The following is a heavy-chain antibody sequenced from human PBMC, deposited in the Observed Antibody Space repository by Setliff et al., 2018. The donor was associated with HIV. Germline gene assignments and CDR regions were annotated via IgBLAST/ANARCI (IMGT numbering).Heavy chain of an antibody. Sequence: ASVKVSCKASGYTFTGYYMHWVRQAPGQGLEWMGWINPNNGGTNYAQKFQGRVTMTRDTSISTAYMELSRLRSDDTAVYYCARDGGRDGYGFALDYWGQGTLVTVSS. CDR3: ARDGGRDGYGFALDY. CDR1: GYTFTGYY. J-gene: IGHJ4*02. D-gene: IGHD5-12*01. CDR2: INPNNGGT. V-gene: IGHV1-2*02.